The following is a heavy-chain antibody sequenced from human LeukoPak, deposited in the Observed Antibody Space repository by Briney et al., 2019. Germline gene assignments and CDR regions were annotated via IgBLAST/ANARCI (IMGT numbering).Heavy chain of an antibody. CDR2: IIPIFGTA. CDR1: GGTFSSYA. V-gene: IGHV1-69*13. D-gene: IGHD2-2*01. J-gene: IGHJ6*03. Sequence: GPSVKVSCKASGGTFSSYAISGVRQAPGQGLEWMGGIIPIFGTANYAQKFQGRATITADEPTSTAYMELSSLRSEDTAVYYCVVVPAARYYYYYYMDVWGKGTTVAVSS. CDR3: VVVPAARYYYYYYMDV.